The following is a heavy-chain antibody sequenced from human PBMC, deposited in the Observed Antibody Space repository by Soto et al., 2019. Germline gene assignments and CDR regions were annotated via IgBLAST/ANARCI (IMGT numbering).Heavy chain of an antibody. V-gene: IGHV3-7*01. CDR1: GFTFSSYW. D-gene: IGHD3-9*01. J-gene: IGHJ4*02. CDR2: IKQDGSEK. CDR3: ARVYYDILAEHFDY. Sequence: EVQLVESGGGLVQPGGSLRLSCAASGFTFSSYWMSWVRQAPGKGLEWVANIKQDGSEKYYVDSVKGRFTISRDNAKNSLYLQMNSLRAEDTAVYYCARVYYDILAEHFDYWGQGTLVTVSS.